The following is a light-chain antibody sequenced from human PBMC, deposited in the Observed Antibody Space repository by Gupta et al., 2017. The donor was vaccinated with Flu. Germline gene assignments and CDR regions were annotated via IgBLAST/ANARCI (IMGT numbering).Light chain of an antibody. CDR2: RNN. Sequence: QSVLTQPPSASGTPGQTVTISCSGSSSHIDSSYVYWYQHLPGTAPKLLIYRNNQRPSGVPGRFSGSKSGTSASLAISGLRAEDEADYYCAAGDKTRSGVLFGGGTKLTVL. V-gene: IGLV1-47*01. J-gene: IGLJ3*02. CDR1: SSHIDSSY. CDR3: AAGDKTRSGVL.